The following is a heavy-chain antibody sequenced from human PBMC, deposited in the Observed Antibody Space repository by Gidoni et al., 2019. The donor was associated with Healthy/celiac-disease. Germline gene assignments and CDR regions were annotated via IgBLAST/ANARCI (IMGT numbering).Heavy chain of an antibody. CDR3: AKDLDTMIVVVDFDY. CDR2: ISYDGSNK. D-gene: IGHD3-22*01. J-gene: IGHJ4*02. CDR1: GLPFSSYG. Sequence: QVQLVESGGGVVQPGMSLRLSCAASGLPFSSYGMHWVRQAAGKGLEWVAVISYDGSNKYYAEYVKGRVTMSRDNSKNTLYLQMNSLRAEDTAVYYCAKDLDTMIVVVDFDYWGQGTLVTVSS. V-gene: IGHV3-30*18.